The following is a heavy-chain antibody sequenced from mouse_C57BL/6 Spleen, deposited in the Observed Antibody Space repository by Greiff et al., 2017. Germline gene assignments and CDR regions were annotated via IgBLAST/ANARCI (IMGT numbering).Heavy chain of an antibody. CDR3: ASGGLRRPYCDY. Sequence: QVQLKESGAELVKPGASVKISCKASGYAFSSYWMNWVKQRPGKGLEWIGQIYPGDGDTNYNGKFKGKATLTADKSSSTAYMQLSSLTSEDSAVYFCASGGLRRPYCDYWGQGTTLTVSS. J-gene: IGHJ2*01. CDR1: GYAFSSYW. CDR2: IYPGDGDT. D-gene: IGHD2-2*01. V-gene: IGHV1-80*01.